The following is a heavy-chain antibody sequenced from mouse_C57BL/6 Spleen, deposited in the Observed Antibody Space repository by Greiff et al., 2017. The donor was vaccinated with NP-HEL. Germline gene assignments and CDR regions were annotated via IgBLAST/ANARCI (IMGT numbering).Heavy chain of an antibody. Sequence: VQLQQPGAELVRPGSSVKLSCKASGYTFTSYWMDWVKQRPGQGLEWIGNIYPSDSETHYNQKFKDKATLTVDKSSSTAYMQLSSLTSEDSAVYYCALITTVVAHWYFDVWGTGTTVTVSS. CDR2: IYPSDSET. J-gene: IGHJ1*03. CDR3: ALITTVVAHWYFDV. CDR1: GYTFTSYW. V-gene: IGHV1-61*01. D-gene: IGHD1-1*01.